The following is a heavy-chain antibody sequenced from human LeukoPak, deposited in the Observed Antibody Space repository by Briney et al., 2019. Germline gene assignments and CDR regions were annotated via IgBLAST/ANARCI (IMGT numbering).Heavy chain of an antibody. CDR2: INHSGST. Sequence: PSETLSLTCAVYGGSFSGYYWSWIRQPPGKGLEWIGEINHSGSTNYNPSLKSRVTISVDTSKNQFSLKLSSVTAADTAVYYCARGKRSNYDFWSGYYWAEYFQHWGQGTLVTVSS. CDR1: GGSFSGYY. J-gene: IGHJ1*01. CDR3: ARGKRSNYDFWSGYYWAEYFQH. D-gene: IGHD3-3*01. V-gene: IGHV4-34*01.